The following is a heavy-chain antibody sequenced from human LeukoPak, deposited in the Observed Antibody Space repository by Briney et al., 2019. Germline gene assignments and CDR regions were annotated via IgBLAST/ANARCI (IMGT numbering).Heavy chain of an antibody. CDR2: INPNSGNT. Sequence: ASVKVSCKTSGYTFISFDLNWVRQAPGQGLEWMGWINPNSGNTGYAPQFQDRLTITRDTSIDTVYMELSRLRSDDTAVYYCARGELYTAMVTRTGIWFDPWGQGTLVTVSS. J-gene: IGHJ5*02. V-gene: IGHV1-8*03. D-gene: IGHD5-18*01. CDR3: ARGELYTAMVTRTGIWFDP. CDR1: GYTFISFD.